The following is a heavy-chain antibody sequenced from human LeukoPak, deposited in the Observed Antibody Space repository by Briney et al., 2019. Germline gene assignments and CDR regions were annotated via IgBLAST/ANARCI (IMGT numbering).Heavy chain of an antibody. D-gene: IGHD3-10*01. J-gene: IGHJ6*03. CDR2: VHYSGST. Sequence: PSETLSLTCTVSGDSISSGDYYWSWIRQPAGKGLEWIGYVHYSGSTNYNPSLKSRVTISVDTSKNQFSLKLSSVTTADTAVYYCARVEEGYGSGRRGNFYYYYMDVWGKGTTVTISS. CDR3: ARVEEGYGSGRRGNFYYYYMDV. CDR1: GDSISSGDYY. V-gene: IGHV4-61*10.